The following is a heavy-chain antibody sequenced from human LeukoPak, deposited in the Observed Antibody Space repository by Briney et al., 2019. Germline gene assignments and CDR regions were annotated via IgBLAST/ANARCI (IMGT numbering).Heavy chain of an antibody. CDR1: GFTFSSYG. CDR3: AKGNYGSGIIDY. Sequence: GGSLRVSCAASGFTFSSYGMHWVRQAPGKGLEWVEFIRDDGNNKYYADSVKGRLTISRDNFKNTLYLQMNSLRAEDVAVYYCAKGNYGSGIIDYWGQGTLVTVSS. D-gene: IGHD3-10*01. J-gene: IGHJ4*02. V-gene: IGHV3-30*02. CDR2: IRDDGNNK.